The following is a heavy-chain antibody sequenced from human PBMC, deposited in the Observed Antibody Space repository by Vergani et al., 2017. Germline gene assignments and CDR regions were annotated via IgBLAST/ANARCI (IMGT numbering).Heavy chain of an antibody. D-gene: IGHD3-3*02. CDR1: GYTFTSYA. V-gene: IGHV1-3*01. Sequence: QVQLVQSGAEVQKPGASVKVSCKASGYTFTSYAMHWVRQAPGQRLEWMGWINAGNGNTKYSQKFQGRVTITRDTSASTAYMELSSLRSEDTAVYYCARAAISIFGLVPDYWGQGILVTVS. CDR2: INAGNGNT. CDR3: ARAAISIFGLVPDY. J-gene: IGHJ4*02.